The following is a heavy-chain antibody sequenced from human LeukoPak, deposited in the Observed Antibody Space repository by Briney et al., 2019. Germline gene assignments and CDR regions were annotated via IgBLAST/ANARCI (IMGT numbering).Heavy chain of an antibody. V-gene: IGHV4-34*01. CDR2: INHSGST. Sequence: SETLSLTCAVYGGSFSGYYWSWLRQPPGKGLEWIGEINHSGSTNYNPSLKSRVTISVVTSKNQFSLKLSSVTAADTAVYYCARGGSSSWTKLIWFDPWGQGTLVTVSS. D-gene: IGHD6-13*01. J-gene: IGHJ5*02. CDR1: GGSFSGYY. CDR3: ARGGSSSWTKLIWFDP.